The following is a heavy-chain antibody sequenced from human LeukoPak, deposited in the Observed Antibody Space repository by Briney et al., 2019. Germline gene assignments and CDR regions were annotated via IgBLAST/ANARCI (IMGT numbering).Heavy chain of an antibody. D-gene: IGHD6-13*01. Sequence: SSGTLSLTCAVSGGSISSSNWWSWVRQPPGKGLEWIGYIYYSGSTNYNPSLKSRVTISVDTSKNQFSLKLSSVTAADTAVYYCARGSGYSSSWYDYWGQGTLVTVSS. J-gene: IGHJ4*02. V-gene: IGHV4-4*02. CDR3: ARGSGYSSSWYDY. CDR1: GGSISSSNW. CDR2: IYYSGST.